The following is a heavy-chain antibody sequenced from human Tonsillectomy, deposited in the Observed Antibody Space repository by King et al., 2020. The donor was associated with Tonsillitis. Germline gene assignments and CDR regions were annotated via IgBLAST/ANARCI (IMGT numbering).Heavy chain of an antibody. V-gene: IGHV3-30*18. D-gene: IGHD3-22*01. Sequence: VQLVESGGGVVQPGRSLRLSCAASGFTFSSYGMHWVRQAPGKGLEWVAVISYDGSNKYYADSVKGRFTISRDNSKNTLYLQMNSLRAEDTAVYYCAKGIYDSSGYSRSGYRHLDYCGEGTLVTVSS. CDR1: GFTFSSYG. CDR3: AKGIYDSSGYSRSGYRHLDY. J-gene: IGHJ4*02. CDR2: ISYDGSNK.